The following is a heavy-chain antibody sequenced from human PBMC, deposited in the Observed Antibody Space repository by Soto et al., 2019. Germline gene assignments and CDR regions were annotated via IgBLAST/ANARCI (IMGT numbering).Heavy chain of an antibody. J-gene: IGHJ6*02. CDR3: ARVEDYYDSSGYYFFDGMDV. D-gene: IGHD3-22*01. V-gene: IGHV3-33*01. CDR1: GFTFSSYG. CDR2: IWYDGSNK. Sequence: GGSLRLSCAASGFTFSSYGMHWVRQAPGRGLEWVAVIWYDGSNKYYADSVKGRFTISRDNSKNTLYLQMNSLRAEDTAVYYCARVEDYYDSSGYYFFDGMDVWGQGTTVTVSS.